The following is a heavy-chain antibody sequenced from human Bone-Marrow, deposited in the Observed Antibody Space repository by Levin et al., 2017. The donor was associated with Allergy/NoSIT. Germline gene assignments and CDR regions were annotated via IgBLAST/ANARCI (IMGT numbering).Heavy chain of an antibody. V-gene: IGHV3-33*01. D-gene: IGHD3-10*01. CDR1: GFTFSSYG. CDR3: AREVITMVRGVIANGNYYYYYGMDV. J-gene: IGHJ6*02. Sequence: GESLKISCAASGFTFSSYGMHWVRQAPGKGLEWVAVIWYDGSNKYYADSVKGRFTISRDNSKNTLYLQMNSLRAEDTAVYYCAREVITMVRGVIANGNYYYYYGMDVWGQGTTVTVSS. CDR2: IWYDGSNK.